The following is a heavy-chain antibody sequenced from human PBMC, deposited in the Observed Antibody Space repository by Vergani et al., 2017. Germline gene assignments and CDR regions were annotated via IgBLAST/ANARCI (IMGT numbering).Heavy chain of an antibody. Sequence: EVQLVESGGGLVQPGRSLRLSCAASGFTFDDYAMHWVRQAPGKGLEWVSGTSWNSGSIGYADSVKGRFTISRANAKNSLYLQWNRLRAEDTALYYCAKVKCRSGGSCFSAFDIWGQGTMVTVSS. D-gene: IGHD2-15*01. CDR1: GFTFDDYA. V-gene: IGHV3-9*01. CDR2: TSWNSGSI. J-gene: IGHJ3*02. CDR3: AKVKCRSGGSCFSAFDI.